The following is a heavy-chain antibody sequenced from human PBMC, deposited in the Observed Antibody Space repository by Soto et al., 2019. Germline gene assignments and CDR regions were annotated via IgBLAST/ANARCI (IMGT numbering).Heavy chain of an antibody. J-gene: IGHJ6*02. CDR1: GFTFSSYE. CDR3: ARGPPVRFLEWLYYYYGMDV. V-gene: IGHV3-48*03. Sequence: GGSLRLSCAASGFTFSSYEMNWVRQAPRKGLEWVSYISSSGSTIYYADSVKGRFTISRDNAKNSLYLQMNSLRAEDTAVYYCARGPPVRFLEWLYYYYGMDVWGQGTTVTVSS. D-gene: IGHD3-3*01. CDR2: ISSSGSTI.